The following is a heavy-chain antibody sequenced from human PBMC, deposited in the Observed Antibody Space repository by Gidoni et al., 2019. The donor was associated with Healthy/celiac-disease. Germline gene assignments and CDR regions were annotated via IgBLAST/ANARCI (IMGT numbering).Heavy chain of an antibody. CDR1: GFTFRSYA. V-gene: IGHV3-23*01. Sequence: EVQLLESGGGLVQPGGSLRLSCAASGFTFRSYARSWVRQAPGKGLEWVSAISGSGGSTYYADAVKGRLTISRDNSKNTLYLQMNSLRAEDKAGYYCAKGDMVRGIDYWGQGTLVTVSS. J-gene: IGHJ4*02. D-gene: IGHD3-10*01. CDR3: AKGDMVRGIDY. CDR2: ISGSGGST.